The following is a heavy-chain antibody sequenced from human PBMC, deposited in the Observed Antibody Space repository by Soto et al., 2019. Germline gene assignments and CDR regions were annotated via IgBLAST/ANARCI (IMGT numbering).Heavy chain of an antibody. J-gene: IGHJ4*02. D-gene: IGHD2-2*01. Sequence: QVQLVESGGGVVQPGRSLRLSCAASGFTFSSYGMHWVRQAPGKGLEWVAVIWYDGRKKYYADSVKGRFTISRDNSKNTLYMQMNSLTAEHPAVYYCARSARRCSPNCVEVADYWGQGTLVTVSS. CDR1: GFTFSSYG. CDR3: ARSARRCSPNCVEVADY. CDR2: IWYDGRKK. V-gene: IGHV3-33*01.